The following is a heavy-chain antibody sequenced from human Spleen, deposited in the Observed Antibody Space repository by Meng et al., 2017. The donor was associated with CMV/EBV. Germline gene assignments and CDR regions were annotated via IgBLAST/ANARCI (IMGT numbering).Heavy chain of an antibody. CDR2: ISSSGSTI. V-gene: IGHV3-11*04. D-gene: IGHD5-24*01. J-gene: IGHJ6*02. Sequence: GESLKISCAASGFTFSDYYMTWIRQAPGKGLEWVSYISSSGSTIYYADSVKGRFTISRDNAKNSLYLQMNSLRAEDTAVYYCATGGDGYNLAMDVWGQGTTVTVSS. CDR1: GFTFSDYY. CDR3: ATGGDGYNLAMDV.